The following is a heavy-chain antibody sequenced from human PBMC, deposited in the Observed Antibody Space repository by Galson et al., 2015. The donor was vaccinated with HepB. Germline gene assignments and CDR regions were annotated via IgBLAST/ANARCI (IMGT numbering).Heavy chain of an antibody. CDR1: GGTFSSNA. CDR3: ARPVKLERRMKSESYYGMDV. CDR2: IIPVFGTT. J-gene: IGHJ6*02. V-gene: IGHV1-69*13. Sequence: SVKVSCKASGGTFSSNAISWVRQAPGQGLEWMGGIIPVFGTTNYAQKFQGRVTITADESTSTAYMDLSSLTSEDTAVYYCARPVKLERRMKSESYYGMDVWGQGTTVTVSS. D-gene: IGHD1-1*01.